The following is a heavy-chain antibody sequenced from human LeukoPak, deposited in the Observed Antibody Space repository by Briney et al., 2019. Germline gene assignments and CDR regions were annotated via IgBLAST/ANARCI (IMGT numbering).Heavy chain of an antibody. V-gene: IGHV1-18*01. J-gene: IGHJ6*03. Sequence: ASVKVSCKTSSYSFTTYGINWVRQAPGQGLEWLGWISGYNGNTNYAQKVQGRVTMTTDTSTSTAYMELRSLGSDDTAVYYCARRWSGYYMDVWGKGTTVTVSS. CDR2: ISGYNGNT. CDR3: ARRWSGYYMDV. CDR1: SYSFTTYG.